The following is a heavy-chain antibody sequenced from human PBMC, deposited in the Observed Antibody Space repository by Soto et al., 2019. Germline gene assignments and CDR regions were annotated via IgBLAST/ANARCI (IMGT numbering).Heavy chain of an antibody. CDR3: AKDLLGPGRAYGMDV. V-gene: IGHV3-30*18. Sequence: QVQLVESGGGVVQPGRSLRLSCAASGFTFSSYGMHWVRQAPGKGLAWVAVISYDGSNKYYEASVKGRFTISRDNSKNTLYLQMNSLRAEDTAVYYCAKDLLGPGRAYGMDVWGQGTTVTVSS. CDR1: GFTFSSYG. D-gene: IGHD7-27*01. J-gene: IGHJ6*02. CDR2: ISYDGSNK.